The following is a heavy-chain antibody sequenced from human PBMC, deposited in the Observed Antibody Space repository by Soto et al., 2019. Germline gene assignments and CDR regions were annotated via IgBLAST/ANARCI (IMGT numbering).Heavy chain of an antibody. Sequence: QVQLVQSEAEVKEPGASVKVSCKASGYNFVTHGITWVRQAPGQGLEWMGWISAYNDNTNYAPKFQGRVKMNTETSTSTAYMELRSMRSDDTAVYYCARGARKFGEFTDVFDIWGQGTTVIVSS. V-gene: IGHV1-18*01. CDR2: ISAYNDNT. CDR1: GYNFVTHG. J-gene: IGHJ3*02. CDR3: ARGARKFGEFTDVFDI. D-gene: IGHD3-10*01.